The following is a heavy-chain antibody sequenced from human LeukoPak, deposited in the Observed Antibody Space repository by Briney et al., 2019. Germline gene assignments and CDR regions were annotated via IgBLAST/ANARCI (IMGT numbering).Heavy chain of an antibody. J-gene: IGHJ4*02. V-gene: IGHV3-7*01. D-gene: IGHD6-13*01. CDR3: ARWYTSQWHLDY. Sequence: GGSLRLSCAASGFTFSSYSMNWVRQAPGKGLEWVANIKQDGSEKYYVDSVKGRFTISRDNAKNSVFLQMNSLRAEDTAVYYCARWYTSQWHLDYWGQGTLVTVSP. CDR2: IKQDGSEK. CDR1: GFTFSSYS.